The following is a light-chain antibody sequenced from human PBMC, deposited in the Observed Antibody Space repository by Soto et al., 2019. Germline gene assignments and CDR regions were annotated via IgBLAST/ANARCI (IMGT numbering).Light chain of an antibody. J-gene: IGKJ5*01. CDR1: QSVSST. V-gene: IGKV3D-15*01. CDR3: QQYNNWPAIT. CDR2: NTS. Sequence: EIVLTQSPGTLSLSPGERATLSRRASQSVSSTSFAWYQVKPGQAPRLLIYNTSTRAGGIPGRFSGSGSGTEFTLTISSLQSEDFAVYYCQQYNNWPAITFGQGTRLEIK.